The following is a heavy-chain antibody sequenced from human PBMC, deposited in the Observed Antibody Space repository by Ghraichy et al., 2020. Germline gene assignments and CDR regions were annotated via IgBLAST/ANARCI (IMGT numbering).Heavy chain of an antibody. CDR2: IDISGILT. CDR3: VKGLTVGGWLQLGSFDH. CDR1: GFTFPTFA. V-gene: IGHV3-23*05. J-gene: IGHJ4*02. D-gene: IGHD5-24*01. Sequence: LSLTCAASGFTFPTFAMGWFRQAPGKGLEWVSAIDISGILTYYADSVKGRFTISRDNSKNTLFLHMNTLRADDTAVYYCVKGLTVGGWLQLGSFDHWGQGTLVTVSS.